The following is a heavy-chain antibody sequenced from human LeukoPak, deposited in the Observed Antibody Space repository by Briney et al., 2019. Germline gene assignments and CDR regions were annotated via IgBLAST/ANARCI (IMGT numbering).Heavy chain of an antibody. CDR1: GFTFSDYY. J-gene: IGHJ4*02. D-gene: IGHD6-13*01. Sequence: GGSLRLSCAASGFTFSDYYMSWIRQAPGKGLEWVLYISSSGSTIYYADSVKGRFTISRDNAKNSLYLQMNSLRAEDTAVYYCAKTDPNSSWGQCYFDYWGQGTLVTVSS. CDR2: ISSSGSTI. CDR3: AKTDPNSSWGQCYFDY. V-gene: IGHV3-11*01.